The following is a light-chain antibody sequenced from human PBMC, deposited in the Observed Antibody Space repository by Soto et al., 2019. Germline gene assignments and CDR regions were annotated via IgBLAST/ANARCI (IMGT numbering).Light chain of an antibody. CDR3: QQYGSSPVT. CDR1: QSVSSSY. Sequence: EIVLTQSPGTLSLSPGERATLSCRASQSVSSSYLAWYQQKPGQAPRLLIYGPSSRATGIPDRFSGSGSGTDFTLTISRLEPEDFAVYYCQQYGSSPVTFGQGTKVDIK. J-gene: IGKJ1*01. V-gene: IGKV3-20*01. CDR2: GPS.